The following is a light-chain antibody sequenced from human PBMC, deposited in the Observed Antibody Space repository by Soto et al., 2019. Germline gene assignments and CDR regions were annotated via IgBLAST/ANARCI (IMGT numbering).Light chain of an antibody. CDR1: QSVSSY. J-gene: IGKJ5*01. Sequence: EIVLTQSPATLPLSPGERATLSCRASQSVSSYLAWYQQNPGQAPRLLIYDASNRATGIPARFSGSGSGTDFTLTISSLEPEDCAVYYCQQRSNFGQGTRLEIK. V-gene: IGKV3-11*01. CDR2: DAS. CDR3: QQRSN.